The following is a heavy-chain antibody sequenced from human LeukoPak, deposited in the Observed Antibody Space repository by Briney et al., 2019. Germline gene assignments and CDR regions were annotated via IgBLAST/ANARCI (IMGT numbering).Heavy chain of an antibody. D-gene: IGHD3-22*01. CDR1: GGSISSYY. Sequence: PSETLSLTCTVSGGSISSYYWSWIRQPAGKGLEWIGRIYTSGSTNYNPSLKSRVTMSVDTSKNQFSLKLSSVTAADTAVYYCARWDYYDSSGLFDYWGQGTLVTVSS. CDR3: ARWDYYDSSGLFDY. CDR2: IYTSGST. V-gene: IGHV4-4*07. J-gene: IGHJ4*02.